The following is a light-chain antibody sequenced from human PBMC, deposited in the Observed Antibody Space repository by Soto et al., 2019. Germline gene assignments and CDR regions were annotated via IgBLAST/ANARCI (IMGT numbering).Light chain of an antibody. Sequence: EIVLTQSPGTLSLSPGERATLSCRTSRSVSSSYLAWYQQKPGQAPRLLIYGASGRATGIPDRFSGSGSGTDFTLTISRQEPEDFAVYYCQQYGSSPMYTFGQGTKLEIK. CDR3: QQYGSSPMYT. CDR2: GAS. J-gene: IGKJ2*01. CDR1: RSVSSSY. V-gene: IGKV3-20*01.